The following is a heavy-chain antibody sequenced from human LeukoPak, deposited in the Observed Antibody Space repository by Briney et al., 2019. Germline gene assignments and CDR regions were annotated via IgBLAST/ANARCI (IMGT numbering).Heavy chain of an antibody. CDR2: IKQDGSEK. CDR1: GLTFSSYW. V-gene: IGHV3-7*01. CDR3: ARDISGSGSYHY. J-gene: IGHJ4*02. D-gene: IGHD3-10*01. Sequence: GGSLRLSCAASGLTFSSYWMSWVRQARGKGLEWVANIKQDGSEKYYVDSVKGRLTISRDNTKNSLYLQMNSLRAEDTAVYYCARDISGSGSYHYWGQGTLGTVSS.